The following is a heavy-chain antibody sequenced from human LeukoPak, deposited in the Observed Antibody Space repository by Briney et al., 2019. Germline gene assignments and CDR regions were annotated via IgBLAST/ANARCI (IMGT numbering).Heavy chain of an antibody. CDR2: INQDGSEK. D-gene: IGHD1-1*01. CDR3: TRQLEPH. CDR1: GFTFSTFW. Sequence: PGGSLRLSCAASGFTFSTFWMDWVRQAPGRGLEWVANINQDGSEKYYVDSVKGRFTISRDNAKNSLYLQTNSLKAEDTAVYYCTRQLEPHWGQGTLVTVSS. V-gene: IGHV3-7*01. J-gene: IGHJ4*02.